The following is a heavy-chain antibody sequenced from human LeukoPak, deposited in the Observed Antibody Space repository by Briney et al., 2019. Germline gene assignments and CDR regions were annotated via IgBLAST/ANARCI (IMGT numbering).Heavy chain of an antibody. D-gene: IGHD1-7*01. V-gene: IGHV3-48*01. CDR2: ISSSSSTI. CDR1: GFTFSSYS. Sequence: GGSLRLSCAASGFTFSSYSMNWVRQAPGKGLEWVSYISSSSSTIYYADSVKGRFTISRDNAKNSLYLQMNSLRAEDAAVYYCARPPMGWNYRHLEYYYMDVWGKGTTVTVSS. J-gene: IGHJ6*03. CDR3: ARPPMGWNYRHLEYYYMDV.